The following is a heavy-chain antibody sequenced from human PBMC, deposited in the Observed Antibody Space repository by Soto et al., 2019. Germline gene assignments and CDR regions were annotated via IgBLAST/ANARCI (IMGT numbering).Heavy chain of an antibody. J-gene: IGHJ6*02. CDR3: ARTAVSRVRAVLCYYYRLDV. V-gene: IGHV6-1*01. Sequence: SQTLSLTCAISGDSVSSNSAAWNWIRQSPSRGLEWLGRTYYRSKWYNDYAVSVKSRITINPDTSKNQFSLQLNSVTPEDTAVYYSARTAVSRVRAVLCYYYRLDVWGQGTTVTVSS. D-gene: IGHD6-19*01. CDR2: TYYRSKWYN. CDR1: GDSVSSNSAA.